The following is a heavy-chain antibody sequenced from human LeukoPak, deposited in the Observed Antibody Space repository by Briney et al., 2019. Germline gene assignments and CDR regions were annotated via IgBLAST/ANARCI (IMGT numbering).Heavy chain of an antibody. CDR2: IYSGGST. CDR3: ARVLGLSPYVDY. J-gene: IGHJ4*02. Sequence: GGSLRLSCAASGFTFSTYAMSWVRQAPGKGLEWVSVIYSGGSTYYADSVKGRFTISRDNSKNTLYLQMNSLRAEDTAVYYCARVLGLSPYVDYWGQGTLVTVSS. CDR1: GFTFSTYA. D-gene: IGHD3-16*01. V-gene: IGHV3-66*01.